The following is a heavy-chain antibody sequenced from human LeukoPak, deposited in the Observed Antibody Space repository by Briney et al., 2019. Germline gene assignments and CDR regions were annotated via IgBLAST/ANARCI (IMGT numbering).Heavy chain of an antibody. D-gene: IGHD3-16*02. Sequence: GGSLRLSCAASGFTVSSNYMSWVRQAPGKGLEWVSVIYSGGSTYYADSVKGRFTISRDNSKNTLYLQMNSLRAEDTAVYYCARDRWTGRLGELSLDPCFDYWGQGTLVTVSS. J-gene: IGHJ4*02. CDR2: IYSGGST. V-gene: IGHV3-53*01. CDR3: ARDRWTGRLGELSLDPCFDY. CDR1: GFTVSSNY.